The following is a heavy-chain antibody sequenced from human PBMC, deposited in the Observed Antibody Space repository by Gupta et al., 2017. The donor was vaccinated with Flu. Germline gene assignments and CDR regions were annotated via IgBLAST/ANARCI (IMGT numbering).Heavy chain of an antibody. CDR1: GGVFSGFA. CDR3: ARLTDIIDS. Sequence: VQLVQSVTQVATPGSFVKVSCKASGGVFSGFALSRVRRDPGHGLEWVGSIIAASVTAFYAQSFQDRVTLSADESETGVNMEFRVLTFDDTAIYYCARLTDIIDSWGEGTLVTVSS. V-gene: IGHV1-69*01. CDR2: IIAASVTA. J-gene: IGHJ5*02. D-gene: IGHD2-21*02.